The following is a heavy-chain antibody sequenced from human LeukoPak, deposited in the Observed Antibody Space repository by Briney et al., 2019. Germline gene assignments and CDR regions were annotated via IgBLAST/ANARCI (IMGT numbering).Heavy chain of an antibody. CDR3: ARGGYSYGYLGFYYYYGMDV. CDR1: GYTFTSYD. CDR2: MNPNSGNT. J-gene: IGHJ6*02. D-gene: IGHD5-18*01. V-gene: IGHV1-8*01. Sequence: AASVKVSCKASGYTFTSYDTNWVRQATGQGLEWMGWMNPNSGNTGYAQKFQGRVTMTRNTSISTAYMELSSLRSEDTAVYYCARGGYSYGYLGFYYYYGMDVWGQGTTVTVSS.